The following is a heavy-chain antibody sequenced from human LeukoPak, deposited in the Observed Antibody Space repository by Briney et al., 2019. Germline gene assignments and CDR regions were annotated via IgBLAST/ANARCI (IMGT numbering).Heavy chain of an antibody. V-gene: IGHV4-4*07. Sequence: PSETLSLTCTVSGGPISSYYWSWIRQPDGKGLEWIGRIYTSGSTNYNPSLKSRVTMSVGTSKNQFSLKLSSVTAADTAVYYCARGVLVVVPAAGAFDIWGQGTMVTVSS. D-gene: IGHD2-2*01. CDR3: ARGVLVVVPAAGAFDI. J-gene: IGHJ3*02. CDR1: GGPISSYY. CDR2: IYTSGST.